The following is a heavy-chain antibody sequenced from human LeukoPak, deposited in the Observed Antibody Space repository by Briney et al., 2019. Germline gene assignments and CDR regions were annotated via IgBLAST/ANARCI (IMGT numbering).Heavy chain of an antibody. J-gene: IGHJ3*02. D-gene: IGHD2-15*01. CDR2: IRTSTGSP. CDR3: ARDLDSAAFDI. CDR1: GYTFTSYA. Sequence: GASVKVSCKASGYTFTSYAINWVGQAPGQGLEYMGWIRTSTGSPTYAQGFTGRFVFSLDTSVNTAYLQISSLKAEDTAVYYCARDLDSAAFDIWGQGTMVTVSS. V-gene: IGHV7-4-1*02.